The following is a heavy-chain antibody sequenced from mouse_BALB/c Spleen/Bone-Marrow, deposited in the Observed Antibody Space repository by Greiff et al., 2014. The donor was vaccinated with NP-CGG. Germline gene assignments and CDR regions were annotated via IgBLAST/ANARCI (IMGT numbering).Heavy chain of an antibody. CDR2: ISYSSST. CDR3: ARWDYGDYAMDY. J-gene: IGHJ4*01. CDR1: GYSITSDYA. V-gene: IGHV3-2*02. Sequence: EVKLEESGPGLVKPSQSLSLTCTVTGYSITSDYAWNWIRQFQGNKLEWMGYISYSSSTNYNPSLKSRISITRDTSKNQFFLQLNSVTAEDAATYYCARWDYGDYAMDYWGQGTSVTVSS. D-gene: IGHD1-2*01.